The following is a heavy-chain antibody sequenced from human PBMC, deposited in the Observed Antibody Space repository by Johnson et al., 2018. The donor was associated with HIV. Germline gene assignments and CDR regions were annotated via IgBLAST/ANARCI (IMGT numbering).Heavy chain of an antibody. CDR3: AKEMSSWPGEAFDI. D-gene: IGHD1-14*01. V-gene: IGHV3-30*18. CDR2: ISYDEIDK. Sequence: QVQLVESGGGVVQPGRSLRLSCVASGFTFFSYGMHWVRQAPGKGLEWVAVISYDEIDKYYADSVTGRFTVSRDNSKNTLYLQMNSLRGEDTAVYYCAKEMSSWPGEAFDIWG. J-gene: IGHJ3*02. CDR1: GFTFFSYG.